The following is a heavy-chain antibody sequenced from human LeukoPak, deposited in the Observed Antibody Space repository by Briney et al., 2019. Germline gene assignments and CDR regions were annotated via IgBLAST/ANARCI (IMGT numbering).Heavy chain of an antibody. CDR2: IYSGGGR. CDR3: ATVVGATPRTFDI. Sequence: GGSLRLSCAASEFIVSSNYMSWVRQAPGKGLEWVSVIYSGGGRNYADSVKGRFTISRDKSKNTLYLQMNSLRAEDTAVYYCATVVGATPRTFDIWGQGTMVTVPS. J-gene: IGHJ3*02. V-gene: IGHV3-53*01. CDR1: EFIVSSNY. D-gene: IGHD1-26*01.